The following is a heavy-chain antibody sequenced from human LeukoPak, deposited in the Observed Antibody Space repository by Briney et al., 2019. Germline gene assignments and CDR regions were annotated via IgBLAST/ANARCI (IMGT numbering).Heavy chain of an antibody. V-gene: IGHV4-59*08. CDR1: GGSISSYY. CDR3: ARYSSSWTVNWFDP. CDR2: IYYSGST. D-gene: IGHD6-13*01. J-gene: IGHJ5*02. Sequence: SETLSLTCNVSGGSISSYYWSWIRQPPGKGLEWIGYIYYSGSTNYNPSLKSRVTISVDTSKNQFSLKLSSVTAADTAVYYCARYSSSWTVNWFDPWGQGTLVTVSS.